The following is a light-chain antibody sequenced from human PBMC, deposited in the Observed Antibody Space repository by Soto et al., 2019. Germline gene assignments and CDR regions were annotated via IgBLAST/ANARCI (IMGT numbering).Light chain of an antibody. CDR2: GAS. V-gene: IGKV3-15*01. CDR3: QQRSNWVT. CDR1: QSVSSN. Sequence: EIVMTQSPATLSVSPGERATLSCRASQSVSSNLAWYQQKPGQAPRLLIYGASTRATGIPARFSGRGSGTEFTLTITSLQSEDFAVYYCQQRSNWVTFGQGTRLEIK. J-gene: IGKJ5*01.